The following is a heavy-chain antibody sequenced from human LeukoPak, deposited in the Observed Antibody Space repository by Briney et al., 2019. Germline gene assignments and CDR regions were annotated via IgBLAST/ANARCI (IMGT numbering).Heavy chain of an antibody. D-gene: IGHD4-17*01. J-gene: IGHJ4*02. CDR1: GFTFSTYG. CDR3: AKGGSLTTVTHFDY. Sequence: GGSLRLSCAASGFTFSTYGMSWVRQAPGKGLEWLSVISDSGGSTYYADSVKGRFTISRDNSKNTLYLQMNSLRAEDTAVYYCAKGGSLTTVTHFDYWGQGTLVTVSS. CDR2: ISDSGGST. V-gene: IGHV3-23*01.